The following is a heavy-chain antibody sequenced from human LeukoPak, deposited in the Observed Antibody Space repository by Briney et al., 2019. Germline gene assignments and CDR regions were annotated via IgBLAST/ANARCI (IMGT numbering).Heavy chain of an antibody. J-gene: IGHJ4*02. Sequence: ASVKVSCKASGYTFTSYAMHWVRQAPGQRLEWMGWINPNSGGTNYAQKFQGRVTMTRDTSISTAYMELSRLRSDDTAVYYCARDYYDSSGYYFNWGQGTLVTVSS. CDR3: ARDYYDSSGYYFN. D-gene: IGHD3-22*01. CDR2: INPNSGGT. V-gene: IGHV1-2*02. CDR1: GYTFTSYA.